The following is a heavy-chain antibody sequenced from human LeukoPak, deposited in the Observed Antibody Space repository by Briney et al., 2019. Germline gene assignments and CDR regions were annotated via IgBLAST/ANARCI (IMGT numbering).Heavy chain of an antibody. V-gene: IGHV3-23*01. J-gene: IGHJ4*02. CDR2: ISGSGGST. CDR3: AFNYGSGSYYWEVFDY. Sequence: GGSLRLSCAASGFTFSSYAMSWVRQAPGKGLKWVSAISGSGGSTYYADFVKGRFTISRDNSKNTLYLQMNSLRAEDTAVYYCAFNYGSGSYYWEVFDYWGQGTLVTVSS. D-gene: IGHD3-10*01. CDR1: GFTFSSYA.